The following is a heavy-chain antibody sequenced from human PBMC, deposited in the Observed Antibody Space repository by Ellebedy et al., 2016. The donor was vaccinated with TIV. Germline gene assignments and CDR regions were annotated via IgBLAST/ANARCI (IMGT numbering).Heavy chain of an antibody. D-gene: IGHD2-2*02. V-gene: IGHV1-69*13. J-gene: IGHJ6*03. CDR3: ARGADREDIVVVPAAIPWYYYYMDV. Sequence: SVKVSCXASGGTFSSYAISWVRQAPGQGLEWMGGIIPIFGTANYAQKFQGRVTITADESTSTAYMELSSLRSEDTAVYYCARGADREDIVVVPAAIPWYYYYMDVWGKGTTVTVSS. CDR2: IIPIFGTA. CDR1: GGTFSSYA.